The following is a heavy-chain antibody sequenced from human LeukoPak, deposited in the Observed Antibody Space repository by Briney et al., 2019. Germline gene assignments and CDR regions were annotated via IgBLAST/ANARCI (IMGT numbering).Heavy chain of an antibody. D-gene: IGHD3-10*01. J-gene: IGHJ4*02. Sequence: GASVKVSCKASGYTFTSYAMHWVRQAPGQRLEWMGWINAGNGNTKYSQKFQGRVTITRDTSASTAYMELSSLRSEDTAVYYCARGFTMVRGDFDYWGQGTLVTVSS. V-gene: IGHV1-3*01. CDR3: ARGFTMVRGDFDY. CDR1: GYTFTSYA. CDR2: INAGNGNT.